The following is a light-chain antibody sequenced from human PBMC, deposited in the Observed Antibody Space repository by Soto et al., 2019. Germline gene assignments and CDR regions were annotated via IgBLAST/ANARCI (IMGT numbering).Light chain of an antibody. V-gene: IGKV3-15*01. J-gene: IGKJ5*01. Sequence: VTTESPTTLSVSPGEIATLSCRASESVRGSLAWYQQKPGQPPRLLIYGASTRATGIPARFSGSGSGTEFTLTISSLQSEDFAVYYCQQYNNWPFTFGQGTRLEIK. CDR1: ESVRGS. CDR3: QQYNNWPFT. CDR2: GAS.